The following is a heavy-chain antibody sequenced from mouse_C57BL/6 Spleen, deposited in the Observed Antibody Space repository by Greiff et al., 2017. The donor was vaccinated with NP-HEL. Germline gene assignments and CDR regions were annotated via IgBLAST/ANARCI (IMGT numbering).Heavy chain of an antibody. CDR2: ISGGGGNT. Sequence: EVQGVESGGGLVKPGGSLKLSCAASGFTFSSYTMSWVRQTPEKRLEWVATISGGGGNTYYPDSVKGRFTISRDNAKNTLYLQMSSLRSEDTALYYCARHDWSWFAYWGQGTLVTVSA. CDR3: ARHDWSWFAY. J-gene: IGHJ3*01. CDR1: GFTFSSYT. V-gene: IGHV5-9*01. D-gene: IGHD2-13*01.